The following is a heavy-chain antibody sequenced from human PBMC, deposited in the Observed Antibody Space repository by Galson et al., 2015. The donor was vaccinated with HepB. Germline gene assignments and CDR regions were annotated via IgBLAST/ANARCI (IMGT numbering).Heavy chain of an antibody. V-gene: IGHV4-59*01. Sequence: ETLSLTCTVSGGSISSYYWSWIRQPPGKGLEWIGYIYYSGSTNYNPSLKSRVTISVDTSKNQFSLKLSSVTAADTAVYYCASTRDPDDAFDIWGQGTMVTVSS. J-gene: IGHJ3*02. CDR3: ASTRDPDDAFDI. CDR1: GGSISSYY. CDR2: IYYSGST.